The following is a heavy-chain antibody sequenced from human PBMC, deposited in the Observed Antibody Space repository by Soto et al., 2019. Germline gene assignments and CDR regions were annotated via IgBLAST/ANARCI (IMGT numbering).Heavy chain of an antibody. V-gene: IGHV3-21*01. CDR3: ARSFGSVGDS. D-gene: IGHD3-3*01. CDR1: GSPFSSYS. CDR2: ISGTSEYI. J-gene: IGHJ4*02. Sequence: GGSLRLSCAASGSPFSSYSMTWVRQRPGKGLEWVSSISGTSEYIYYADSLKGRFTISRDNARNSVYLQIHSLRTDDTAVYYFARSFGSVGDSWGQGTLVTVSS.